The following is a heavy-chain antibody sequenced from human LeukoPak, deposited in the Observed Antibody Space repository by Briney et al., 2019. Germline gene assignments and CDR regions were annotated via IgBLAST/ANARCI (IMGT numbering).Heavy chain of an antibody. D-gene: IGHD2-15*01. V-gene: IGHV3-30-3*01. CDR1: GFTFSSYA. CDR2: ISYDGSNK. J-gene: IGHJ4*02. CDR3: ARAFDIVVVVAATPVRY. Sequence: GGSLRLSCAASGFTFSSYAMHWVRQAPGKGLEWVAVISYDGSNKYYADSVKGRFTISRDNSKNTLYLQMNSLRAEDTAVHYCARAFDIVVVVAATPVRYWGQGTLVTVSS.